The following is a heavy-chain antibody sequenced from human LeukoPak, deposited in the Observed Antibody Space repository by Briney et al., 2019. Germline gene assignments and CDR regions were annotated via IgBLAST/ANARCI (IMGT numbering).Heavy chain of an antibody. Sequence: VASVKVSCKASGYTFTSYGISWVRQASGQGLEWMGWISAYNGNTNYAQKLQGRVTMTTDTSTSTAYMELRSLRSDDTAVYYCARDLYYDYVWGSYRTTFDYWGQGTLVTVSS. J-gene: IGHJ4*02. CDR2: ISAYNGNT. CDR3: ARDLYYDYVWGSYRTTFDY. D-gene: IGHD3-16*02. CDR1: GYTFTSYG. V-gene: IGHV1-18*01.